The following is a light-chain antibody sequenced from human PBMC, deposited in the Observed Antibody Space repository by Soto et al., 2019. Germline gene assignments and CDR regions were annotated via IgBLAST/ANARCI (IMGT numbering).Light chain of an antibody. Sequence: VLTQPPSMSGAPGQRVTISCTGSSSNIAAGYDVHWHQQPPGAAPKLLIYANTNRPSGVPDRFSGSKSGTTASLAITGLQAEDEADYYCQSYDANLNGYVFGPGTKVTVL. CDR1: SSNIAAGYD. CDR2: ANT. CDR3: QSYDANLNGYV. V-gene: IGLV1-40*01. J-gene: IGLJ1*01.